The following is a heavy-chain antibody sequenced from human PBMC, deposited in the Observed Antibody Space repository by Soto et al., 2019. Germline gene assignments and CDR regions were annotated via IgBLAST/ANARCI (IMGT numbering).Heavy chain of an antibody. D-gene: IGHD2-15*01. CDR3: ARQKGYSAYYYYGMDV. J-gene: IGHJ6*02. CDR1: GYSFTSYW. V-gene: IGHV5-10-1*01. CDR2: IDPSDSYT. Sequence: RGESLKISCKGSGYSFTSYWISWVRQMPGKGLEWMGRIDPSDSYTNYSPSFQGHVTISADKSISTAYLQWSSLKASDTAMYYCARQKGYSAYYYYGMDVWGQGTTVTVSS.